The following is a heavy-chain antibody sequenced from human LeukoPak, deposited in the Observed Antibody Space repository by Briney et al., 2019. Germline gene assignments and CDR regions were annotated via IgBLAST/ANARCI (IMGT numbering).Heavy chain of an antibody. D-gene: IGHD6-19*01. CDR2: INHSGST. Sequence: PSETLSLTCAVYGGSFSGYYWSWIRQPPGKGLEWIGEINHSGSTNYNPSLKSRVTISVDTSKNQFSMKLSSVTAADTAVYYCARLPYSSGRRYYFDYWGQGTLVTVSS. J-gene: IGHJ4*02. CDR3: ARLPYSSGRRYYFDY. V-gene: IGHV4-34*01. CDR1: GGSFSGYY.